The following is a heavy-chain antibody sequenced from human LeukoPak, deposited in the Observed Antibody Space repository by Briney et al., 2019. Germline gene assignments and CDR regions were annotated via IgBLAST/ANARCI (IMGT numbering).Heavy chain of an antibody. Sequence: SETLSLTCAVYGGSFSGYYWSWIRQPPGKGLEWIGEINHSGSTYYNPSLKSRVTISVDRSKNQFSLKLSSVTAADTAVYYCARGNYYYDSSGYPKTDAFDIWGQGTMVTVSS. D-gene: IGHD3-22*01. CDR1: GGSFSGYY. CDR3: ARGNYYYDSSGYPKTDAFDI. V-gene: IGHV4-34*01. J-gene: IGHJ3*02. CDR2: INHSGST.